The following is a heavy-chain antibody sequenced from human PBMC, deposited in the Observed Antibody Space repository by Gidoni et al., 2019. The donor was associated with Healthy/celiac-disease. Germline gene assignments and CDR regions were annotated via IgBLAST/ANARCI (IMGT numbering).Heavy chain of an antibody. CDR3: ARKGRYYYDSSGYYWDY. CDR2: KKQDGSEK. J-gene: IGHJ4*02. Sequence: EVQLVESGGGLVQPGGSLRLSCAASGFPFRRSWMSWVRQAPGKGLEWVANKKQDGSEKYYVDSVKGRFTISRDNAKNSLYLQMNSLRAEDTAVYYCARKGRYYYDSSGYYWDYWGQGTLVTVSS. V-gene: IGHV3-7*01. D-gene: IGHD3-22*01. CDR1: GFPFRRSW.